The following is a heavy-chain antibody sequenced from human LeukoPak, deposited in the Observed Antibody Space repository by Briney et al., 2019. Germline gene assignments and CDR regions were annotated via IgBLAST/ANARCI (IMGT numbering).Heavy chain of an antibody. CDR1: GFTVSNNY. Sequence: GGSLRLSCAASGFTVSNNYMTWVRQAPGKGLEWVSIIYSGGGTTYADSVKGRFTISRDISKNTVFLQMNSLRAEDTAVYYCARQYCSSTSCNGAFDIWGQGTMVTVSS. CDR2: IYSGGGT. J-gene: IGHJ3*02. CDR3: ARQYCSSTSCNGAFDI. D-gene: IGHD2-2*01. V-gene: IGHV3-66*04.